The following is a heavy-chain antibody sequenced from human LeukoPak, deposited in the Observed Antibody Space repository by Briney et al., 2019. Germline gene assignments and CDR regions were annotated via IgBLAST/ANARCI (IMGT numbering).Heavy chain of an antibody. Sequence: GGSLRLSCVASGYMSEAYTMHWVRQAPGKGLQCVSLINWDGGSTYYDASVKGRFTVSRDNSKNSLYLNSLRTEDTAFYYCATGDEDSPMNFYHWGQGTLVTVSS. V-gene: IGHV3-43*01. D-gene: IGHD5-18*01. CDR3: ATGDEDSPMNFYH. CDR1: GYMSEAYT. J-gene: IGHJ4*02. CDR2: INWDGGST.